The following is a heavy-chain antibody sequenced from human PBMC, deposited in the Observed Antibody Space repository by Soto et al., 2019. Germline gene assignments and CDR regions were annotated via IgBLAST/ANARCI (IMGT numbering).Heavy chain of an antibody. D-gene: IGHD2-2*01. CDR1: GFTFSSYG. Sequence: GGSLRLSCAASGFTFSSYGMHWVRQAPGKGLEWVAVISYDGSNKYYGDSVKGRFTISRDNSKNTLYLQMNSLRAEDTAVYYCAKAVGYCSSSSCRDYYYYYGMDVWGQGTTVTVSS. CDR2: ISYDGSNK. CDR3: AKAVGYCSSSSCRDYYYYYGMDV. V-gene: IGHV3-30*18. J-gene: IGHJ6*02.